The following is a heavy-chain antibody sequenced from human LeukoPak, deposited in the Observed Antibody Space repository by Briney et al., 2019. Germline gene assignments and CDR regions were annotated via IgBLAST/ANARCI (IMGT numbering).Heavy chain of an antibody. Sequence: GGSLRLSCAASGFTFDDYAMHWVRQAPGKGLEWVSGISWNSGSIGYADSVKGRFTISRDNAKNFLYLQMNSLRAEDTALYYCAKDFGYCSSTSCFSGMDVWGQGTTVTVSS. CDR3: AKDFGYCSSTSCFSGMDV. J-gene: IGHJ6*02. V-gene: IGHV3-9*01. D-gene: IGHD2-2*03. CDR2: ISWNSGSI. CDR1: GFTFDDYA.